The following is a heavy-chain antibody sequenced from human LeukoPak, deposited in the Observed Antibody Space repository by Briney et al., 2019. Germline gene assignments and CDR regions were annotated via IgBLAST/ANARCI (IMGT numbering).Heavy chain of an antibody. Sequence: ASVKVSCKASGYTFGNYGISWVRQAPGQGLEWMAWINPYTAKSNCAQKLLGRVTMTTDTSTSTAYMELRSLRSDDTAVYYCARFGPVGSRSYYRYYYYYYMDVWGKGTTVTVSS. D-gene: IGHD1-26*01. CDR3: ARFGPVGSRSYYRYYYYYYMDV. J-gene: IGHJ6*03. CDR1: GYTFGNYG. V-gene: IGHV1-18*01. CDR2: INPYTAKS.